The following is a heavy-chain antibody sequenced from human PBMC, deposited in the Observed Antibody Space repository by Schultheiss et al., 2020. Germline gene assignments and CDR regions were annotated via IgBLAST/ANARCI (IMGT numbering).Heavy chain of an antibody. D-gene: IGHD2-2*01. CDR3: ARDNGDVVVPAAGHGMDV. CDR2: INPNSGGT. Sequence: ASVKVSCKASGYTFTGYYMHWVRQAPGQGLEWMGRINPNSGGTNYAQKFQGRVTMTRDTSISTAYMELSRLRSDDTAVYYCARDNGDVVVPAAGHGMDVWGQGTTVTVSS. CDR1: GYTFTGYY. V-gene: IGHV1-2*06. J-gene: IGHJ6*02.